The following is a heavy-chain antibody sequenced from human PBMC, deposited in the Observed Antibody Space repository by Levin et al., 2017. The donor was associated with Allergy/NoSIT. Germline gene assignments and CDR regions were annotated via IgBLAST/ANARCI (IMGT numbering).Heavy chain of an antibody. CDR3: ARKQAARRQFDY. V-gene: IGHV3-7*01. Sequence: LSLTCAASGFTFSSYWMSWVRQAPGKGLEWVANIKQDGSEKYYVDSVKGRFTISRDNAKNSLYLQMNSLRAEDTAVYYCARKQAARRQFDYWGQGTLVTVSS. CDR1: GFTFSSYW. CDR2: IKQDGSEK. J-gene: IGHJ4*02. D-gene: IGHD6-6*01.